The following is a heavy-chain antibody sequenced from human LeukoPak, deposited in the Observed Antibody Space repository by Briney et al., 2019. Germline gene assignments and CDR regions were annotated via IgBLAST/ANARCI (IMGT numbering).Heavy chain of an antibody. V-gene: IGHV4-59*08. J-gene: IGHJ3*02. Sequence: SETLSLTCTVSGGSITSHYWSWIRQPPGKGLEWIGYIYYTGSTKYNPSLKSRVTISVDTSKTQFSLKLSSVTAADTAVYYCARRDYGDYGGAFDIWGQGTMVTVSS. D-gene: IGHD4-17*01. CDR1: GGSITSHY. CDR3: ARRDYGDYGGAFDI. CDR2: IYYTGST.